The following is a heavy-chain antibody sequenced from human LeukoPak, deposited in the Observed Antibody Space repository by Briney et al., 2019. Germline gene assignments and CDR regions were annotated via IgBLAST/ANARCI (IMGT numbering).Heavy chain of an antibody. CDR1: GFTFSDYY. Sequence: GGSLRLSCAASGFTFSDYYMSWIRQAPGKGLEWVAVISYDGSNKDYGDSVKGRFTISRDNSKDALYLQMKSLRPEDTAVYYCTRAVGEGWFDPWGQGTLVTVSS. CDR3: TRAVGEGWFDP. J-gene: IGHJ5*02. CDR2: ISYDGSNK. V-gene: IGHV3-30*03. D-gene: IGHD1-26*01.